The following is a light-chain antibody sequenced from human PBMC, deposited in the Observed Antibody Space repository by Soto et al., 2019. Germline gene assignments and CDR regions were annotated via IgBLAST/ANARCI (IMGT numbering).Light chain of an antibody. J-gene: IGKJ1*01. CDR1: QSISSY. V-gene: IGKV1-39*01. CDR2: AAS. CDR3: QQSYSTPRT. Sequence: DIQMTQSPSSLSASVGDRVTITCRASQSISSYLNWYQQKPGKAPKVLIYAASSLQSGVPSRFSGSGSGTDSTLTISSLQPEDFATYYCQQSYSTPRTFGQGTKVDI.